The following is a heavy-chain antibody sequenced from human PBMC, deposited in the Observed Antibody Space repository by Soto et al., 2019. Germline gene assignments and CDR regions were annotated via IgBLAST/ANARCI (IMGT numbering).Heavy chain of an antibody. CDR1: GFTFRSNA. V-gene: IGHV3-23*01. CDR2: ISGSGGDT. D-gene: IGHD3-10*01. J-gene: IGHJ4*02. CDR3: AKVRDSGGTDY. Sequence: PGGSLRLSCAASGFTFRSNAMSWVRQAPGKGLECVSSISGSGGDTYYADSVKGRFTISRDNSKNTLFLQMNSLRVEDTAIYYCAKVRDSGGTDYWGQGTLVTVSS.